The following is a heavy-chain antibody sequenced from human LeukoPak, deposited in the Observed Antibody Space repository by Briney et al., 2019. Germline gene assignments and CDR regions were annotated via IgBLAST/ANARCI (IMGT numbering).Heavy chain of an antibody. CDR3: ARAWGFDP. Sequence: ASVKVSCKPSGYTFTVYYIHWVRQAPRQGLEWMGWINPTSGATNYAPKFQGRVTMTRDTSISTAYMELNRLRSDDTAVYYCARAWGFDPWGQGTLVTVSS. CDR2: INPTSGAT. V-gene: IGHV1-2*02. CDR1: GYTFTVYY. J-gene: IGHJ5*02. D-gene: IGHD7-27*01.